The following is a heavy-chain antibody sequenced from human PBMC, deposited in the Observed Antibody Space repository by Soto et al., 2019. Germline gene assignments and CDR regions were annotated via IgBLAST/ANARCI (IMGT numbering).Heavy chain of an antibody. V-gene: IGHV4-31*03. Sequence: QVQLQESGPGLVKPSQTLSLTCTVSGGSISSGGYYWSWIRQHPGKGLEWIGYIYYSGSTYYNPSLKSRVTISVDTSKNQFSLKLSSVTAADTAVYYCARHRRDIVVVPAATRFDPWGQGTLVTVSS. CDR1: GGSISSGGYY. J-gene: IGHJ5*02. D-gene: IGHD2-2*01. CDR2: IYYSGST. CDR3: ARHRRDIVVVPAATRFDP.